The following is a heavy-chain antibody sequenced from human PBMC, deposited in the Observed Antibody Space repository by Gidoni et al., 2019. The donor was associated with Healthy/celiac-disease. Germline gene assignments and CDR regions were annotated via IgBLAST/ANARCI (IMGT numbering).Heavy chain of an antibody. V-gene: IGHV1-2*02. CDR3: ASSRVSIAAHYYYYGMDV. CDR2: INPNSGGT. CDR1: GYTFTGSF. D-gene: IGHD6-6*01. Sequence: QVQLVQSGAEVKKPGASVQVSCQASGYTFTGSFMHWVRQAPGQGLEWMGWINPNSGGTNYAQKFQGRVTMTRDTSISTAYMELSRLRSDDTAVYYCASSRVSIAAHYYYYGMDVWGQGTTVTVSS. J-gene: IGHJ6*02.